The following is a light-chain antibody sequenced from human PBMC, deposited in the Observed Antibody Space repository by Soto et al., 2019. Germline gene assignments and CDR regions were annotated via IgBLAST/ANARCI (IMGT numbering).Light chain of an antibody. CDR2: HNS. J-gene: IGLJ2*01. CDR3: ASWDDSLRAVV. Sequence: QSVLTQPPSVSGTPGQRVAISCSGSTSNIGGSNAVYWYQHVPGTAPKLLIHHNSLRPSGVPDRFPGSKFGTSGSLAISGLQADDEADYYCASWDDSLRAVVFGGGTKVTVL. V-gene: IGLV1-47*02. CDR1: TSNIGGSNA.